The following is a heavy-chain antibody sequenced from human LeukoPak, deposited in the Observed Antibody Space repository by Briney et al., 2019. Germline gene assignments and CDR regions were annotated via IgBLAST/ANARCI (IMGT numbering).Heavy chain of an antibody. V-gene: IGHV3-15*01. CDR2: IKSKTDGGKT. J-gene: IGHJ5*02. D-gene: IGHD3-10*01. CDR1: GFTFSNSW. Sequence: GGSLRLSCAASGFTFSNSWMSWVRQAPGKGLEWVGRIKSKTDGGKTDYDAPVKGRFTISRDDSKNTLYLQMNSLKTEDTAVYYCTTDTPMYYYGSGSSTRFEPWGQGTLVSVSS. CDR3: TTDTPMYYYGSGSSTRFEP.